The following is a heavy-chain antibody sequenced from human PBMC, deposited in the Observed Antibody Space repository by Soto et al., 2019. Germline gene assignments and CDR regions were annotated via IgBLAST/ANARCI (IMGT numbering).Heavy chain of an antibody. Sequence: QVQLVESGGGVVQPGRSLRLSCAASGFTFRSYAMHWVRQAPGKGLELVAVLSYDGNNKYYADSVKGRFAISRDNXXXXXXXXXXXXXXXXXXXXXXXXXXXXTPALDYWGQGTLVTVSS. CDR2: LSYDGNNK. D-gene: IGHD2-2*01. V-gene: IGHV3-30*09. CDR3: XXXXXXTPALDY. CDR1: GFTFRSYA. J-gene: IGHJ4*02.